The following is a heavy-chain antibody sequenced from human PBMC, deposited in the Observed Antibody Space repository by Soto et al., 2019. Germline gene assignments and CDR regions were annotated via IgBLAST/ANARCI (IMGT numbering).Heavy chain of an antibody. CDR3: AKGSCSSTSCYYFDY. D-gene: IGHD2-2*01. CDR1: GFTFSSYV. CDR2: ISGSGGST. Sequence: EVQLLESGGGLVQPGGSLRVSCAASGFTFSSYVMSWVRQAPGKGLEWVAAISGSGGSTYYADAVKGRFTISRDNSKNTLYLQMNSLRAEDTAVYFCAKGSCSSTSCYYFDYWGQGTLVTVSS. J-gene: IGHJ4*02. V-gene: IGHV3-23*01.